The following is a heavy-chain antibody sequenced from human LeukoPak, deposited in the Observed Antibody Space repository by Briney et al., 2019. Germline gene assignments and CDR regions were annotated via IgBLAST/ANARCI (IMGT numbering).Heavy chain of an antibody. CDR1: GPFETYY. J-gene: IGHJ4*02. CDR3: ARGAGGYSGSWDPFDY. CDR2: ITYRGNT. V-gene: IGHV4-34*01. Sequence: SSETLSLTCAVYGPFETYYWTLVRQPPGKGLEWIGEITYRGNTNYNPSLESRLRISVDRTKQQFYLTLTSVTAADTAVYYCARGAGGYSGSWDPFDYWGQGTLVTVSS. D-gene: IGHD1-26*01.